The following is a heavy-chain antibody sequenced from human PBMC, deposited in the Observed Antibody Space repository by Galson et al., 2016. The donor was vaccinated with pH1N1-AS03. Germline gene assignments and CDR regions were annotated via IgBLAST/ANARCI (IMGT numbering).Heavy chain of an antibody. D-gene: IGHD2-2*01. V-gene: IGHV1-2*04. Sequence: SGYIFTGFYVHWVRQAPGQGLEWMGWSNTDSGVTNYAQKFEAWVTMTRDTSVSTAYMELYGLKSDDTAVYYCARDPRGPCTSTTCPTAYYFGMDFWGQGTTVIVSS. CDR1: GYIFTGFY. CDR3: ARDPRGPCTSTTCPTAYYFGMDF. J-gene: IGHJ6*02. CDR2: SNTDSGVT.